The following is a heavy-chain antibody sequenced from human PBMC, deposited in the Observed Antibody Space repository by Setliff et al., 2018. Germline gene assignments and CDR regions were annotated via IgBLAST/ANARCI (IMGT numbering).Heavy chain of an antibody. CDR3: ARRGYYYGWGDSNAFDI. J-gene: IGHJ3*02. D-gene: IGHD3-10*01. Sequence: SETLSLTCTVSGGSISTSSYWGRIRQPPGKGLEWIGSIYYSGTTYYNPSLKSRVTISVDTSKNQFSLKLSSVTAADTAVYYCARRGYYYGWGDSNAFDIWGQGTMVTVSS. V-gene: IGHV4-39*01. CDR2: IYYSGTT. CDR1: GGSISTSSY.